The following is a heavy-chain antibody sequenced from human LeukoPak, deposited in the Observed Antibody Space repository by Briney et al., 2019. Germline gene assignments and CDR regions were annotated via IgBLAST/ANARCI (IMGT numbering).Heavy chain of an antibody. V-gene: IGHV3-23*01. CDR3: AKRHSSGSYYFDY. Sequence: GGTLRLSCAASGFTFSSYDMTWVRQAPGKGLEWVSSINSYGAYTFYADSVRGRFTISRDNSKNTLYLQMNSLRDEDTAVFYCAKRHSSGSYYFDYWGQGTQVTVSS. CDR2: INSYGAYT. J-gene: IGHJ4*02. CDR1: GFTFSSYD. D-gene: IGHD6-19*01.